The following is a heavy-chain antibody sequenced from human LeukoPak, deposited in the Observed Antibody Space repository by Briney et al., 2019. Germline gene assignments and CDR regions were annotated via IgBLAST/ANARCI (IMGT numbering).Heavy chain of an antibody. CDR3: TSDRVGATSPFDY. Sequence: GGSLRLSCTASGFTFGDYAMSWVRQAPGKGLEWVGFIRSRPYGGTTEYAASVKGRFTISRDDPKSIAFLQMNSLKTEDTAVYYCTSDRVGATSPFDYWGQGTLVTVSS. CDR2: IRSRPYGGTT. D-gene: IGHD1-26*01. J-gene: IGHJ4*02. V-gene: IGHV3-49*04. CDR1: GFTFGDYA.